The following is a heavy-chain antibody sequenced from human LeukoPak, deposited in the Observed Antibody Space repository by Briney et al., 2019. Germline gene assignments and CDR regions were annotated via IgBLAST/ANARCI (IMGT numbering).Heavy chain of an antibody. CDR1: GGTFSSYA. Sequence: SVKVSCKASGGTFSSYAISRVRQAPGQGLEWMGRIIPIFGTANYAQKFQGRVTITADKSTSTAYMELSSLRSEDTAVYYCARDLAVAGTGPSDYWGQGTLVTVSS. CDR2: IIPIFGTA. J-gene: IGHJ4*02. D-gene: IGHD6-19*01. CDR3: ARDLAVAGTGPSDY. V-gene: IGHV1-69*06.